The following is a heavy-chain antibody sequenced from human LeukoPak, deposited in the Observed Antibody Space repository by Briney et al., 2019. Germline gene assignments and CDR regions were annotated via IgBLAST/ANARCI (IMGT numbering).Heavy chain of an antibody. CDR1: GGSISSSNW. D-gene: IGHD1-7*01. V-gene: IGHV4-4*02. CDR2: IYHSGST. CDR3: ARARVSNWNYFYYYYYMDV. Sequence: SETLSLTCTVSGGSISSSNWWSWVRQPPGKGLEWIGEIYHSGSTNYNPSLKSRVTISVDKSKNQFSLKLSSVTAADTAVYYCARARVSNWNYFYYYYYMDVWGKGTTVTVSS. J-gene: IGHJ6*03.